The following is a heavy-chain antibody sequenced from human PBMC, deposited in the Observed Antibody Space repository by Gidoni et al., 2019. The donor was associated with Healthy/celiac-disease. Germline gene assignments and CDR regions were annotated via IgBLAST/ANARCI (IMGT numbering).Heavy chain of an antibody. V-gene: IGHV4-34*01. CDR2: INHSGST. D-gene: IGHD3-10*01. CDR3: ARGPGSGSYFYYYYGMDV. Sequence: QVQLQQWGAGLLTPSETLSLTCAVYGGSFSGYYWSWIRQPPGKGLEWIGEINHSGSTNYNPSLKGRVTISVDTSKNQFSLKLSSVTAADTAVYYCARGPGSGSYFYYYYGMDVWGQGTTVTVSS. J-gene: IGHJ6*02. CDR1: GGSFSGYY.